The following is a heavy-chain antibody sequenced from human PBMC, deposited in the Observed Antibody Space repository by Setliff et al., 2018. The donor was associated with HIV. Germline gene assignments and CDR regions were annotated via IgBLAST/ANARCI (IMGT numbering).Heavy chain of an antibody. CDR1: GGSFSSNTYS. J-gene: IGHJ3*01. CDR2: IHSSGTT. Sequence: SSETLSLTCTVSGGSFSSNTYSWGWIRQPPGMGLEWIGSIHSSGTTDYNPSLKSRVAMSVDTSRSQFSLKLRSVTAADTAVYYCARHKTNYDFYAFDVWGQGTMVTVS. CDR3: ARHKTNYDFYAFDV. D-gene: IGHD3-3*01. V-gene: IGHV4-39*01.